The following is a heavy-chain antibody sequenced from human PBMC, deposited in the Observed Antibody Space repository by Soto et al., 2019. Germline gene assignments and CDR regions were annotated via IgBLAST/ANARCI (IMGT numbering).Heavy chain of an antibody. CDR3: ARQGIAAAGLDY. CDR2: IYYSGST. J-gene: IGHJ4*02. CDR1: GGSISSYY. Sequence: SETLSLTCTVSGGSISSYYWSWIRQPPGKGLEWIGYIYYSGSTNYNPSLKSRVTISVDTSKNQFSLKLSSVTAADTAVYYCARQGIAAAGLDYWGQGTLVTVSS. D-gene: IGHD6-13*01. V-gene: IGHV4-59*08.